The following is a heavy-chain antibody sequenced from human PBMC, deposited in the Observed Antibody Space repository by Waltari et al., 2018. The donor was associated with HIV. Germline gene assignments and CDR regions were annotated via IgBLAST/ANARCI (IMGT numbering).Heavy chain of an antibody. CDR2: LYIGGST. CDR3: ARVFSEAFFDY. J-gene: IGHJ4*02. CDR1: GFIVSSNY. D-gene: IGHD2-21*01. Sequence: EVQLEESGGGLVQPGGSLRLSCVASGFIVSSNYMRWVRRAPGKGLEWVSVLYIGGSTYYADSVRGRFTIYRDSSKNTLFLEMNSLRTDDTAVYYCARVFSEAFFDYWGQGTLVTVSS. V-gene: IGHV3-66*01.